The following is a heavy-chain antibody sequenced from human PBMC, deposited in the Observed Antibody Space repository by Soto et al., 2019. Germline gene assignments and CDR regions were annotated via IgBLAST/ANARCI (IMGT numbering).Heavy chain of an antibody. V-gene: IGHV4-61*01. D-gene: IGHD2-2*02. CDR3: ARGADYIGVLDY. CDR1: GGSVSSGSYY. J-gene: IGHJ4*02. Sequence: PSETLSLTCTVSGGSVSSGSYYWSWIRQPPGKGLEWIGYISYSGSTNYNPSLKSRVTTSVDTSKNQFSLNLSSVTAADTAVYYCARGADYIGVLDYWGQGTLVTVSS. CDR2: ISYSGST.